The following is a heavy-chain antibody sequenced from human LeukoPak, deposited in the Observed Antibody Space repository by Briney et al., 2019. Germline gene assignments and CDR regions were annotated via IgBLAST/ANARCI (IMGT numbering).Heavy chain of an antibody. CDR2: INSDGSST. CDR1: GFTFSSYW. J-gene: IGHJ6*02. Sequence: GGSLRLSCAASGFTFSSYWMHWVRQAPGKGLVWVSRINSDGSSTNYADYVKGRFTISRDYAKNTLYLQMNSLRAEDTAVYYCARAGRYSYGMDVWGQGTTVTVSS. D-gene: IGHD3-9*01. CDR3: ARAGRYSYGMDV. V-gene: IGHV3-74*01.